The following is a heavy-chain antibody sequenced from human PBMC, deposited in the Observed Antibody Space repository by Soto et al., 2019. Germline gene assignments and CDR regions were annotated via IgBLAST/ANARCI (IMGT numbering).Heavy chain of an antibody. CDR3: VTDYYGSGSYYNAREVTRLDDLYYYYYYGMDV. Sequence: GGSLRLSCSASGFTFSSYAMHWVRQAPGKGLEYVSAISSNGGSTYYADSVKGRFTISRDNSKNTLYLQMSSLRAEDTAVYYCVTDYYGSGSYYNAREVTRLDDLYYYYYYGMDVWGQGTTVTVSS. J-gene: IGHJ6*02. CDR2: ISSNGGST. V-gene: IGHV3-64D*08. CDR1: GFTFSSYA. D-gene: IGHD3-10*01.